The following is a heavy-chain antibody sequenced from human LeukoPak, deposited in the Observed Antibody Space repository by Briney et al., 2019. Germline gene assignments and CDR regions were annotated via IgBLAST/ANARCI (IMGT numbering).Heavy chain of an antibody. CDR1: GGTFSSYT. CDR2: IIPILGIA. Sequence: ASVKVSCKASGGTFSSYTISRVLKAPGQLLEWMGRIIPILGIANYAQKFQGRVTITADKSTSTAYMELSSLRSEDTAVYYCAHSGSYYQYYYGMDVWGQGTTVTVSS. D-gene: IGHD3-10*01. CDR3: AHSGSYYQYYYGMDV. V-gene: IGHV1-69*02. J-gene: IGHJ6*02.